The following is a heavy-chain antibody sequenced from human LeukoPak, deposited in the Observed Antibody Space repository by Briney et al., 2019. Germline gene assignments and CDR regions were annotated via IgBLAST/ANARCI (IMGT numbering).Heavy chain of an antibody. J-gene: IGHJ4*02. Sequence: ASVKVSCKASGYTFTSYGISWVRQAPGQGLEWMGWISAYNGNTNYAQKLQGRVTMTTDTSTSTAYMELRSLRSDDTAVYYCARGMDYYDSSGYYPFDYWGQGTLVTVSS. V-gene: IGHV1-18*01. CDR1: GYTFTSYG. CDR2: ISAYNGNT. D-gene: IGHD3-22*01. CDR3: ARGMDYYDSSGYYPFDY.